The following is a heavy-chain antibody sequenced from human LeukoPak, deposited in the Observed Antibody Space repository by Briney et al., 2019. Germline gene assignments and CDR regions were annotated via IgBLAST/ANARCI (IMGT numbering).Heavy chain of an antibody. J-gene: IGHJ4*02. D-gene: IGHD2-15*01. CDR3: ASMSCSGGSCYPTDY. V-gene: IGHV4-34*01. CDR1: GGTFSGYY. CDR2: INHSGST. Sequence: SETLSLTCAVYGGTFSGYYWSWIRQPPGKGLEWIGEINHSGSTNYNPSLKSRVTISVDTSKNQFSLKLSSVTAADTAVYYCASMSCSGGSCYPTDYWGQGTLVTVSS.